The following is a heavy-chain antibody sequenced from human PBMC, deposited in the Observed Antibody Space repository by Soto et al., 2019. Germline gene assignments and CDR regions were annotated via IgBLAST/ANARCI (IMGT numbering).Heavy chain of an antibody. CDR1: GGSITSYY. V-gene: IGHV4-59*08. J-gene: IGHJ4*02. CDR2: LYYTGST. CDR3: ARYGVTYYFDY. D-gene: IGHD2-8*01. Sequence: QVQLQESGPGLAKPSETLSLTCTVSGGSITSYYWSWIRQPPGKGLEWIGWLYYTGSTNYNPSLKSRVTMSVDTSKNQFSLRLSSVTAADTAMYYCARYGVTYYFDYWGQGTLVTVSS.